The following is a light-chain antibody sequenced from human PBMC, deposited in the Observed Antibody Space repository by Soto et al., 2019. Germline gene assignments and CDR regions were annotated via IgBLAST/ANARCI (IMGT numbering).Light chain of an antibody. V-gene: IGKV3D-20*02. J-gene: IGKJ5*01. CDR2: GAS. CDR3: QQRSNWPLT. Sequence: EIVLTQSPGTLSLSPGERATLSCRASQSVSSSYLAWYQQKPGQDPRLLIYGASSRANGIPDRFSGSGSGKDFTLTISRLEPEDFAVYYCQQRSNWPLTFGQGTRL. CDR1: QSVSSSY.